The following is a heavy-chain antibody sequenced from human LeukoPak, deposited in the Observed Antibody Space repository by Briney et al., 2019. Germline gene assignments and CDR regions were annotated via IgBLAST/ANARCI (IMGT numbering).Heavy chain of an antibody. CDR1: GYTLTELS. Sequence: ASVKVSCKVSGYTLTELSMHWVRQAPGKGLEGMGGFDPEDGETIYAQKFQGRVTMTEDTSTDTAYMELSSLRSEDTAVYYCATDPLYYYDSSGYYWGQGTLVTVSS. CDR3: ATDPLYYYDSSGYY. J-gene: IGHJ4*02. CDR2: FDPEDGET. V-gene: IGHV1-24*01. D-gene: IGHD3-22*01.